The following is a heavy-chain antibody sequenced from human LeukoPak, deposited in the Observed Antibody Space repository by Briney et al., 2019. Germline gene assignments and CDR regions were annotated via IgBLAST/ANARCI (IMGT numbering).Heavy chain of an antibody. D-gene: IGHD3-22*01. Sequence: GGSLRLFCAASGFTFSSYAMTWVRQAPGKGLEWVSGISDSGGGTYYADSVKGRFTISRDNSKNTLYLQMNSLRAEDTAVYYCAKDSSLGPHPLLYYNRSERFLHYRVQGTMVTVSS. CDR1: GFTFSSYA. J-gene: IGHJ4*02. CDR3: AKDSSLGPHPLLYYNRSERFLHY. V-gene: IGHV3-23*01. CDR2: ISDSGGGT.